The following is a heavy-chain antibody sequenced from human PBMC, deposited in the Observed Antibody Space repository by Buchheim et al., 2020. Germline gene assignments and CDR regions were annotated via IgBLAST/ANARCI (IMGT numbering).Heavy chain of an antibody. Sequence: QVQLVESGGGVVQPGRSLRLSCAASGFTFSSYGMHWVRQAPGKGLEWVAVIWYDGSNKYYADSVKGRFTISRDHSQNTLYLQMNSLRAEDTAVYYCARVGVVTAAFDYWGQGTL. J-gene: IGHJ4*02. V-gene: IGHV3-33*01. CDR1: GFTFSSYG. CDR2: IWYDGSNK. CDR3: ARVGVVTAAFDY. D-gene: IGHD6-13*01.